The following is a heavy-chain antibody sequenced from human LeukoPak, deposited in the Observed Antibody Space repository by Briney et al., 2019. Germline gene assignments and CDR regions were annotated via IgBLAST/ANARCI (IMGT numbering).Heavy chain of an antibody. CDR1: GYTFASYY. J-gene: IGHJ4*02. Sequence: ASVTVSCKASGYTFASYYMRWVRQAPGQGLEWMGIINPSGGSTSYAQKVQGRVTMPRDLSTSTVYMELSSLRSEDTAVYYCARNNDGFGGLLGAFDYWGQGTLVTVPS. V-gene: IGHV1-46*01. CDR3: ARNNDGFGGLLGAFDY. D-gene: IGHD3-10*01. CDR2: INPSGGST.